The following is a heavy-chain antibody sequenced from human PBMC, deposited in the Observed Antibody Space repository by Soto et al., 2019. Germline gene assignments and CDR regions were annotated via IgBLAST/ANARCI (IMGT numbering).Heavy chain of an antibody. CDR3: ARDRADTAAGPENWFDP. Sequence: QVQLVQSGAEVKKPGASVKVSCKASGYTFTSYYMHWVRQAPGQGLEWMGIINPSGGSTSYAQKFQRRVTMTRDTSTSTVYMELSSLRSEDTAVYYCARDRADTAAGPENWFDPWGQGTLVTVSS. V-gene: IGHV1-46*03. D-gene: IGHD6-13*01. CDR1: GYTFTSYY. J-gene: IGHJ5*02. CDR2: INPSGGST.